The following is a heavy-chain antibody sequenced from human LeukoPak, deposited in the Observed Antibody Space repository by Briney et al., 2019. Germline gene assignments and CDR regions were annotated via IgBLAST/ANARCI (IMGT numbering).Heavy chain of an antibody. CDR2: INPSGGST. CDR3: ARGRDCSSTSCLHFLGY. J-gene: IGHJ4*02. Sequence: ASVKVSCKASGYTFTSYYMHWVRQAPGQGLEWMGIINPSGGSTSYAQKFRDRVTMTRDTSTSTVYMELSSLRSEDTAVYYCARGRDCSSTSCLHFLGYWGQGTLVTVSS. V-gene: IGHV1-46*01. CDR1: GYTFTSYY. D-gene: IGHD2-2*01.